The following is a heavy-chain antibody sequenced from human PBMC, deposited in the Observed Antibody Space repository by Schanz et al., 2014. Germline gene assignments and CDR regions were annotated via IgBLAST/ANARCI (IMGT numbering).Heavy chain of an antibody. V-gene: IGHV1-18*01. CDR2: ITAYNGDT. J-gene: IGHJ3*02. Sequence: QGQLVQSGAEVKKPGASLKVSCKASGYTFTSHGISWVRQAPGQGLEWMGWITAYNGDTNYALKLQGRVTITTDTSTGTAYMELRSLRSDDTALYYCTRGGYSYALSAFDIWGQGTMVTVSS. CDR1: GYTFTSHG. D-gene: IGHD5-18*01. CDR3: TRGGYSYALSAFDI.